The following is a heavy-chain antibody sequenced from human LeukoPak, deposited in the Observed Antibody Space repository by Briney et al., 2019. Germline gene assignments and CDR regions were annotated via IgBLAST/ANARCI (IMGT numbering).Heavy chain of an antibody. CDR2: IYRGGRT. Sequence: RGSLRLSCAASGFTVSSNYMSWVRQAPGKGLEWVSVIYRGGRTYYADSGKGRFTISRDNSKNTLYLQMNSLRAEDTAVYYCARDVVVVPAATQSYYYYGMDVWGQGTTVTVSS. CDR1: GFTVSSNY. CDR3: ARDVVVVPAATQSYYYYGMDV. D-gene: IGHD2-2*01. V-gene: IGHV3-66*01. J-gene: IGHJ6*02.